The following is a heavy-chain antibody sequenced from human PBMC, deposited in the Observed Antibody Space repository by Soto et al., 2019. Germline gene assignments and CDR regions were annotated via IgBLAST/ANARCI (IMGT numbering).Heavy chain of an antibody. V-gene: IGHV1-3*01. D-gene: IGHD3-10*01. Sequence: ASVRGSCKASGYTFTSYAMHWVRQAPGQRLEWMGWINAGNGNTKYSQKFQGRVTITRDTSASTAYMELSSLRSEDTAVYYCARRNYGSGLFDYWGQGTLVTVSS. J-gene: IGHJ4*02. CDR2: INAGNGNT. CDR1: GYTFTSYA. CDR3: ARRNYGSGLFDY.